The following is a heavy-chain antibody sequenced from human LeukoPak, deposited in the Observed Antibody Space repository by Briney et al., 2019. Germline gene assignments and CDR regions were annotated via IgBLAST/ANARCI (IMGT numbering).Heavy chain of an antibody. J-gene: IGHJ4*02. Sequence: GGSLRLSCAASGFTFSTYWMSWVRQAPGKGLEWGANIKQDGSDKYYVDSVKGRFTISRDNAKNSLFLQMNSLRAEDTAVYYCARVRCSSNSCFPDYWGQGTLVTVSS. D-gene: IGHD2-2*01. V-gene: IGHV3-7*01. CDR2: IKQDGSDK. CDR1: GFTFSTYW. CDR3: ARVRCSSNSCFPDY.